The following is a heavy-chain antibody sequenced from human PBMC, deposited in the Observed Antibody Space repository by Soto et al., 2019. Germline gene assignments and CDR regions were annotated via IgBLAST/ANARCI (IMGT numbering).Heavy chain of an antibody. V-gene: IGHV1-3*01. CDR2: INAGNGNT. CDR3: ARSGWELRVAYY. J-gene: IGHJ4*02. Sequence: QVQLVQSGAEVKKPGASVKVSCKASGYTFTSYAMHWVRQAPGQRLEWMGWINAGNGNTKYSQKFQGRVTITRDTSASTAYMELSSLRSEDTAVYYCARSGWELRVAYYWGQGTLVTVSS. D-gene: IGHD1-26*01. CDR1: GYTFTSYA.